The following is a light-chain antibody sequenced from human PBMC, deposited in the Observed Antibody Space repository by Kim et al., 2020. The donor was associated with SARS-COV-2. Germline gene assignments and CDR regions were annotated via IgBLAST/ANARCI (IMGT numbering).Light chain of an antibody. Sequence: GQSITISCTGTSSDVGSYNLVSWYHQHPGKAPKLMIYEGSKRPSGVSNRFSGSKAGNTASLTISGLQAEDEADYYCCSYAGSSTWVFGGGTQLTVL. CDR2: EGS. J-gene: IGLJ3*02. CDR1: SSDVGSYNL. CDR3: CSYAGSSTWV. V-gene: IGLV2-23*01.